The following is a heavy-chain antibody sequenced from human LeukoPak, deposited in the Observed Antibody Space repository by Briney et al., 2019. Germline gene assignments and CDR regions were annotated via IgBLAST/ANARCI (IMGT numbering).Heavy chain of an antibody. D-gene: IGHD1-1*01. J-gene: IGHJ3*02. V-gene: IGHV4-59*01. CDR2: ISNSGNT. CDR1: GASISTYY. CDR3: GKLQPNTGEWAFDI. Sequence: SETLSLTCTVSGASISTYYWSWIRQPPGAGLEWIGYISNSGNTNYNPSLKSRVTISVDTSKNQLSLRLSSVTAADTAMYHCGKLQPNTGEWAFDIWGQGTMVSVSS.